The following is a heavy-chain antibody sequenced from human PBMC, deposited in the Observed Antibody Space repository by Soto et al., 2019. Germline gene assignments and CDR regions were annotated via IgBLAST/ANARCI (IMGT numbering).Heavy chain of an antibody. J-gene: IGHJ6*02. V-gene: IGHV3-23*01. CDR1: GFTFSNYA. CDR3: AKDLLAVAGLGYFYYSYGMDV. Sequence: PGESLKISCAASGFTFSNYAMNWVRQAPGKGLEWVSAISGSGGTTYYADSVKGRFTISRDNSKNTLYLQTNSLRAEDTAIYYCAKDLLAVAGLGYFYYSYGMDVWGQGTTVTVSS. CDR2: ISGSGGTT. D-gene: IGHD6-19*01.